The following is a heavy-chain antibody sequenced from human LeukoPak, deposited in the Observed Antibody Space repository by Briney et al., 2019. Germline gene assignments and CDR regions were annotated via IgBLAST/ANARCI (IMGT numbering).Heavy chain of an antibody. CDR3: AKDGKSGSYYYYGMDV. Sequence: TGGSLRLSCAASGFTFSSYGMHWVRQAPGKGLEWVAVISYDGSKYYADSVKGRFTISRDNSKNTLYLQINSLRAEDTAVYYCAKDGKSGSYYYYGMDVWGQGTTVTVSS. D-gene: IGHD1-26*01. CDR1: GFTFSSYG. CDR2: ISYDGSK. J-gene: IGHJ6*02. V-gene: IGHV3-30*18.